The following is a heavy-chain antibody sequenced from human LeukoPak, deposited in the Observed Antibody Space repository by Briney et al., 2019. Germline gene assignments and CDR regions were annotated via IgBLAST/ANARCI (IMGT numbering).Heavy chain of an antibody. Sequence: GGSLRLSCAASGFTFSSYWMSWDRQAPGKGLEGVANIKQDGSEKYYVDSVKGRFTISRDNAKNSLYLQMNSLRAEDTAVYYCARDRTPNDYGDYDYFDYWGQGTLVTVSS. D-gene: IGHD4-17*01. CDR2: IKQDGSEK. CDR1: GFTFSSYW. J-gene: IGHJ4*02. CDR3: ARDRTPNDYGDYDYFDY. V-gene: IGHV3-7*01.